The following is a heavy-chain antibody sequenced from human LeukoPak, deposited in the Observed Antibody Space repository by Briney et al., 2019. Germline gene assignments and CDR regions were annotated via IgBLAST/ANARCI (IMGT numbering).Heavy chain of an antibody. V-gene: IGHV4-34*01. CDR3: ARPGAVASLPFDY. Sequence: SETLSLTCAVYGGSFSGYYWSWIRQPPGKGLEWIGEINHSGSTNYNPSLKSRVTISVDTSKNQFSLKLSSVTAADTAVYYCARPGAVASLPFDYWGQGTLVTVSS. CDR2: INHSGST. D-gene: IGHD6-19*01. CDR1: GGSFSGYY. J-gene: IGHJ4*02.